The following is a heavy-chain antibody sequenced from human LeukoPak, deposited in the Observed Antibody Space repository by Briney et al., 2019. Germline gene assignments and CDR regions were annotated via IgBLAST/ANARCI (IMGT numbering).Heavy chain of an antibody. V-gene: IGHV3-7*01. CDR3: ATYSSLNRREFQY. Sequence: GGSLRLSCSPSGFTFNTYWMTWVRQAPGKGLEWVANIKQDGSEKSYVDSVKGRFTISRDNAKNSLYLQMNSLRAEDTAVYYCATYSSLNRREFQYWGQGTLLTVSS. D-gene: IGHD3-22*01. CDR1: GFTFNTYW. CDR2: IKQDGSEK. J-gene: IGHJ1*01.